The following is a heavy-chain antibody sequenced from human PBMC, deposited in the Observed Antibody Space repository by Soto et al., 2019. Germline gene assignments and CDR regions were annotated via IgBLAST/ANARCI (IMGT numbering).Heavy chain of an antibody. CDR1: GFTFSSYG. Sequence: GGSLRLSCAASGFTFSSYGMHWVRQAPGKGLEWVAVISYDGSNKYYADSVKGRFTISRDNSKNTLYLQMNSLRAEDTAVYYCAKDKSDARGCSSTSCYPDYWGQGTLVTVSS. CDR2: ISYDGSNK. V-gene: IGHV3-30*18. D-gene: IGHD2-2*01. J-gene: IGHJ4*02. CDR3: AKDKSDARGCSSTSCYPDY.